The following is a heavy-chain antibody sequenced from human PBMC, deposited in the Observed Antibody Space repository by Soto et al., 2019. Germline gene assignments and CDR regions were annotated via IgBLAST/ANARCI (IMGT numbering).Heavy chain of an antibody. Sequence: PSETLSLTCIIAGGSTSSYYWSWIRQPPGKGLEWIGYIYYSGSTDYSPSLKSRVTMSIDTSQNQVSLKLTSVTTADTAVYYCARSWNKVGAAFAIGYFDFWGLGTLVTVSS. CDR3: ARSWNKVGAAFAIGYFDF. D-gene: IGHD1-26*01. CDR1: GGSTSSYY. J-gene: IGHJ4*02. CDR2: IYYSGST. V-gene: IGHV4-59*01.